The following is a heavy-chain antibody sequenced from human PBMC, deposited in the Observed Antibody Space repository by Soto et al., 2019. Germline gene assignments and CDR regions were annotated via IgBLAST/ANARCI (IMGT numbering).Heavy chain of an antibody. Sequence: GGSLRLSCAASGFTFSSYSMNWVRQAPGKGLEWVSSISSSSSYIYYADSVKGRFTISRDNAKNSLYLQMNSLRAEDTAVYYCARVGRQTVIAAAGRPDLDYRGQGTLVTVSS. CDR2: ISSSSSYI. J-gene: IGHJ4*02. D-gene: IGHD6-13*01. V-gene: IGHV3-21*01. CDR3: ARVGRQTVIAAAGRPDLDY. CDR1: GFTFSSYS.